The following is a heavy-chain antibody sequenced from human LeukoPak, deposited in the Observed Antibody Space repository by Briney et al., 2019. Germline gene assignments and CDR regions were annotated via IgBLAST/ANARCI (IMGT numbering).Heavy chain of an antibody. CDR2: ISSSGFNI. Sequence: GGSLRLSCAASGFTFSTYSMNWVRQAPGKGLEWVSYISSSGFNIYYADSVTGRFTISRDNAKDSLYLQMNSLRAEDTAVYYCARDKLVGPTQFDYWGQGTLVTVSS. CDR3: ARDKLVGPTQFDY. CDR1: GFTFSTYS. V-gene: IGHV3-48*04. D-gene: IGHD1-26*01. J-gene: IGHJ4*02.